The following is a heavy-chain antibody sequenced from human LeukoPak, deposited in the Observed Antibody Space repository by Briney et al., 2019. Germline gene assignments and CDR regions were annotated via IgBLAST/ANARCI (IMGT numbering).Heavy chain of an antibody. CDR3: ARGPGYYYDSSGYYDLGFGP. J-gene: IGHJ5*02. D-gene: IGHD3-22*01. CDR1: GGSFSGYY. Sequence: SETLSLTCAVYGGSFSGYYWSWIRQPPGKGLEWIREINHSGSTNYNPSLKSRVTISVDTSKNQFSLKLSSVTAADTAVYYCARGPGYYYDSSGYYDLGFGPWGQGTLVTVSS. CDR2: INHSGST. V-gene: IGHV4-34*01.